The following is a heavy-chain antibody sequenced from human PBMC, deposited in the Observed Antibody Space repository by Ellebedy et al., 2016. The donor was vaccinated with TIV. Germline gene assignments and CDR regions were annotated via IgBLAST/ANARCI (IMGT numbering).Heavy chain of an antibody. D-gene: IGHD3-16*01. J-gene: IGHJ3*01. CDR2: ISPYNGHT. CDR3: ARRLDGSNPDAFHV. V-gene: IGHV1-18*01. Sequence: AASVKVSCKASATSALNWVRLAPGQGLAWMGWISPYNGHTDYAQNFQGRVTVTFDTSTATAYMELRGLRSDDTAIYYCARRLDGSNPDAFHVWGQGTKVTVSS. CDR1: ATSA.